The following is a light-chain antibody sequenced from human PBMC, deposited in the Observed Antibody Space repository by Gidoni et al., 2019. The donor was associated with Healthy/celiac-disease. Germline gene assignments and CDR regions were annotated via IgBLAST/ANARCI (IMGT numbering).Light chain of an antibody. CDR1: QSVSSN. V-gene: IGKV3-15*01. J-gene: IGKJ1*01. CDR2: GAS. CDR3: QQYNNWPPA. Sequence: EIVITQSPATLSVSPGERATLSCRASQSVSSNFAWYQQQPGQAPRLLIYGASTRATGIPARFIVSVSGTEFTLTISSLQSEDFAVYYCQQYNNWPPAFGQGTKVEIK.